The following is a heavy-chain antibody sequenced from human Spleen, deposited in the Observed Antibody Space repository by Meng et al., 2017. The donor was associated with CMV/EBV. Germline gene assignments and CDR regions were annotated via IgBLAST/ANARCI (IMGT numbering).Heavy chain of an antibody. D-gene: IGHD3-3*01. CDR2: ITSGSYI. Sequence: GESLKITCAASGFTFSTYSMNWVRQAPGKGLEWVSSITSGSYIYYADSVRGRFTISRDNAKNSLHLQMNSLRAEDTGVYYCVGFGVAITNGLDVWGQGTTVTVSS. V-gene: IGHV3-21*01. CDR1: GFTFSTYS. CDR3: VGFGVAITNGLDV. J-gene: IGHJ6*02.